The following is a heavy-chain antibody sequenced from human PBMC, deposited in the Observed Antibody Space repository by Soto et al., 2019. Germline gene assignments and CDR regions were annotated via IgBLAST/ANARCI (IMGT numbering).Heavy chain of an antibody. CDR3: ARMATFGSLNWFDT. CDR2: MNPGSGDT. J-gene: IGHJ5*02. CDR1: GYSFTNND. Sequence: ASVKVSCKASGYSFTNNDVSWLRQSAGQGLEWMGWMNPGSGDTGYAQKFQGRVTMTRDISIATAYMELSSLRSDDTAIYYCARMATFGSLNWFDTWGQGTLVTVSS. D-gene: IGHD3-16*01. V-gene: IGHV1-8*01.